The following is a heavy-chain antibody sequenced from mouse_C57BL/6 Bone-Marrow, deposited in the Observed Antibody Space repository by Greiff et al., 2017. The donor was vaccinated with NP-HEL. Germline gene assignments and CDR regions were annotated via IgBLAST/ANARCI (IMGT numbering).Heavy chain of an antibody. CDR1: GFSFNTYA. V-gene: IGHV10-1*01. Sequence: GGGLVQPKGSLKLSCAASGFSFNTYAMNWVRQAPGKGLEWVARIRSKSNNYATYYADSVKDRFTISRDDSESMLYLQMNNLKTEDTAMYYCVRGTYDGQFAYWGQGTLVTVSA. CDR3: VRGTYDGQFAY. D-gene: IGHD2-3*01. J-gene: IGHJ3*01. CDR2: IRSKSNNYAT.